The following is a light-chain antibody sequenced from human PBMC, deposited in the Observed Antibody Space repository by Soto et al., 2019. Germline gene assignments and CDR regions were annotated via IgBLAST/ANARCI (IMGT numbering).Light chain of an antibody. V-gene: IGLV1-40*01. Sequence: QSVLTQPPSVSGAPGQRVTISCTGSISNIGAGYDVHWYQQLPGTAPKLLIYGNSNRPSGVPDRFSGSKSGTSASLAITGLQAEDEADYYCQSYDSSLSGSIYAFGTGTKVTVL. CDR2: GNS. CDR3: QSYDSSLSGSIYA. CDR1: ISNIGAGYD. J-gene: IGLJ1*01.